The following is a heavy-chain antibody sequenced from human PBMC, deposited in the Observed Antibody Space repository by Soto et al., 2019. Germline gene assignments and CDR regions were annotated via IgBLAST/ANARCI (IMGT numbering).Heavy chain of an antibody. CDR1: GFTFSSYA. V-gene: IGHV3-23*01. Sequence: EVQLLESAGGLVQPGGSLRLSCAASGFTFSSYAMTWVRQAPGKGLEWVSAISGSGITTYYADSVKGRFTISRDNSKNTLYVQMNNPRAEDTAVYYGAKDRGYSYGYDAFDIWGQGTMVTVSS. J-gene: IGHJ3*02. CDR3: AKDRGYSYGYDAFDI. CDR2: ISGSGITT. D-gene: IGHD5-18*01.